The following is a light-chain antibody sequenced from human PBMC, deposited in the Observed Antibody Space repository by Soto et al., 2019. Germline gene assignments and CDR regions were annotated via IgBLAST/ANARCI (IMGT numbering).Light chain of an antibody. CDR2: GVS. V-gene: IGKV3-20*01. Sequence: EIVLTQSPGTLSLSPGEKATLSCRASQSLSSAFLAWYQQKPGQAPRLLIYGVSNRATGIPDRFSGSGSGTDFTLTISRLEPGDFAVYYCQQYVTSPPGTFGQGTKVEIK. J-gene: IGKJ1*01. CDR1: QSLSSAF. CDR3: QQYVTSPPGT.